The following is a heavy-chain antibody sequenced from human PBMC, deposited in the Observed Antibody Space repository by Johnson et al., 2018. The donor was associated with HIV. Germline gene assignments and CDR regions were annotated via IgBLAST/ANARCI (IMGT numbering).Heavy chain of an antibody. CDR2: ICGSGGST. D-gene: IGHD1-1*01. CDR1: GFTFTGYA. Sequence: VQLVESGGGVVRPGGSLRLSCAASGFTFTGYAMSWVRQAPGKGLEWVSAICGSGGSTYYADSVKGRFTISRDNSKNTLYLQMNSLRAEDTAVYYCARVGPDEFAGDDALDIWGQGTMVTVAS. J-gene: IGHJ3*02. V-gene: IGHV3-23*04. CDR3: ARVGPDEFAGDDALDI.